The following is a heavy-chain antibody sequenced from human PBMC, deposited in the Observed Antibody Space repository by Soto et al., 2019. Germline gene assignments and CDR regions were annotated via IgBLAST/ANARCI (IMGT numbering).Heavy chain of an antibody. J-gene: IGHJ3*02. D-gene: IGHD3-10*01. CDR2: INPNSGGT. Sequence: ASVKVSCKASGYTFTGYYMHWVRQAPGQGLEWMGWINPNSGGTNYAQKFQGWVTMTRDTSISTAYMELSRLRSDDTAVYYCARTPYMVRSTRDDAFDIWGQGTMVTVSS. CDR3: ARTPYMVRSTRDDAFDI. V-gene: IGHV1-2*04. CDR1: GYTFTGYY.